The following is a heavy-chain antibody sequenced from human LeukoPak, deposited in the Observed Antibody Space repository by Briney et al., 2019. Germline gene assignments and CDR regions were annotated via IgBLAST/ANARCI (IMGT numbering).Heavy chain of an antibody. J-gene: IGHJ6*02. D-gene: IGHD3-3*01. CDR2: ISGSGGST. Sequence: GGSLRLSCAASGFTFSSYAMSWVCQAPGKGLEWVSAISGSGGSTYYADSVKGRFTISRDNSKNTLYLQMNSLRAEDTAVYYCAKVQPQYYDFWSGYYTDYYYYYGMDVWGQGTTVTVSS. CDR1: GFTFSSYA. CDR3: AKVQPQYYDFWSGYYTDYYYYYGMDV. V-gene: IGHV3-23*01.